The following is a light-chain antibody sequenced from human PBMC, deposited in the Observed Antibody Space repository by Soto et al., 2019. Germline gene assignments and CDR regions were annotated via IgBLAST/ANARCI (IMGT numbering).Light chain of an antibody. CDR2: HAS. V-gene: IGKV1-5*01. CDR3: QQYKSYSRT. J-gene: IGKJ1*01. CDR1: QSISSW. Sequence: DIQMTQSPSTLSASVGDRVTITCRASQSISSWLAWYQQKPGKVPKLLIYHASSLESGVPSRFSGSGSGTEFTLTISSLQPDDFATYYCQQYKSYSRTFGQGTKVDI.